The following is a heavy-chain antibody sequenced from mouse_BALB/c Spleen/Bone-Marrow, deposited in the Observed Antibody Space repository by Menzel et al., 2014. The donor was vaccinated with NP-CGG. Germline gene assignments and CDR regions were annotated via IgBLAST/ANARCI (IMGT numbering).Heavy chain of an antibody. D-gene: IGHD1-2*01. CDR3: ARQGYYGYSDY. CDR1: GFDFXRYW. J-gene: IGHJ2*01. Sequence: EVQLVESGGGLVQPGGSLKLSCAASGFDFXRYWMSWVRQAPGKGLEWIGEINPDSSTINYTPSLKDKSIISRDNAKNTLYLQMRKVRSEDTALYYCARQGYYGYSDYWGQGTTLTVSS. CDR2: INPDSSTI. V-gene: IGHV4-1*02.